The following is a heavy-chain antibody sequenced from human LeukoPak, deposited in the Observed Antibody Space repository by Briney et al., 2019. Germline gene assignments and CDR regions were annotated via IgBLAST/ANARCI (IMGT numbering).Heavy chain of an antibody. Sequence: SETLSLTCAVYGGSFSGYYWSWIRQPPGKGLEWIGEINHSGSTNYNPSLKSRVAISVDTSKNQFSLKLSSVTAADTAVYYCARGRPNPDYWGQGTLVTVSS. CDR3: ARGRPNPDY. V-gene: IGHV4-34*01. CDR2: INHSGST. J-gene: IGHJ4*02. CDR1: GGSFSGYY.